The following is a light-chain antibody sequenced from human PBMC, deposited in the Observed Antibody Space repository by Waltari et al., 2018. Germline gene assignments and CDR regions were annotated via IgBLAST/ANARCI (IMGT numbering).Light chain of an antibody. J-gene: IGLJ1*01. CDR3: CSDAGSGTYV. V-gene: IGLV2-23*02. CDR1: SRDIGKYNY. Sequence: QSALTQPASVSGSPGQSITISCTGTSRDIGKYNYVSWYQHLPGKVPKVMISEVTKRPSGVSTRFSGSKSGNTASLTISGLQADDEAEYYCCSDAGSGTYVFGTGTKLTVV. CDR2: EVT.